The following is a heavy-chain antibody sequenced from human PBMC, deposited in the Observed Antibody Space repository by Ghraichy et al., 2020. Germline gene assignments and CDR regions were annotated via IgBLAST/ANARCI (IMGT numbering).Heavy chain of an antibody. D-gene: IGHD5-24*01. CDR1: GLTVISNY. Sequence: GGSLRLSCAASGLTVISNYMSWVRQAPGKGLEWVSVIYSGGNTYYADSVKGRFTISRDNSKNTLYLQMNSLRDEDTAVYYCARDGYNSYFDLWGRGTLVTVSS. V-gene: IGHV3-53*01. CDR3: ARDGYNSYFDL. J-gene: IGHJ2*01. CDR2: IYSGGNT.